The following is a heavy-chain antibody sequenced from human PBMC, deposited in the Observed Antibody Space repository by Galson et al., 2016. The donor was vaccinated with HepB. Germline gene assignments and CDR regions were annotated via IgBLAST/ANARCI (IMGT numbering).Heavy chain of an antibody. D-gene: IGHD7-27*01. V-gene: IGHV5-51*01. CDR2: IYPGDSDT. CDR1: GYTFTNYW. Sequence: QSGAEVKKSGESLKISCKGSGYTFTNYWIGWVRQKPGKGLEWMGIIYPGDSDTRYSPSFQGQVTISADKSFRTAYLRWSGLKASDTAMYYCARSGSLGRYFDYWGQGTLVTVSS. CDR3: ARSGSLGRYFDY. J-gene: IGHJ4*02.